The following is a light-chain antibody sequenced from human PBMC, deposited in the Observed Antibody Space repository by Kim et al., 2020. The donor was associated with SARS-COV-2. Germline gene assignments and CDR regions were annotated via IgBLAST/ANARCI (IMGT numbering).Light chain of an antibody. CDR3: LQHSTFPWT. CDR2: AGS. J-gene: IGKJ1*01. CDR1: EAIVNH. Sequence: APPGDRVTITCRASEAIVNHLAWFQQKPGEVPKRLIYAGSSLQSGVPSRFSGSGSVTEFTLTIDSLQPEDFATYYCLQHSTFPWTFGQGTKVDIK. V-gene: IGKV1-17*03.